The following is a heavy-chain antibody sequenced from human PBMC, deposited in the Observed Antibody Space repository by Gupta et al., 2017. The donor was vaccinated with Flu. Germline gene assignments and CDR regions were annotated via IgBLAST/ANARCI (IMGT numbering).Heavy chain of an antibody. CDR2: IRSSSTYI. D-gene: IGHD3-16*01. V-gene: IGHV3-21*01. J-gene: IGHJ6*02. Sequence: EVQLVESGGGLVEPGWAVRLSGAASGFDFSDGNMNWVRQAPGKGLEWVSCIRSSSTYIWYADSVRGRFTISRDNAKNSLFLQMNSLRAEDTAVYYCARAVWRNDPYYDYGMDVWGQGTTVTVSS. CDR1: GFDFSDGN. CDR3: ARAVWRNDPYYDYGMDV.